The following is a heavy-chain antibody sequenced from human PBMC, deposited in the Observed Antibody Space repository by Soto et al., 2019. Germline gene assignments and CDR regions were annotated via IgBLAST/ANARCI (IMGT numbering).Heavy chain of an antibody. J-gene: IGHJ3*01. V-gene: IGHV4-39*01. D-gene: IGHD2-2*01. CDR3: ARPLYAHWAFGF. Sequence: QLLESGPGLVKPSETLSLSCTVSGDSMTISDFLWGWVRQSPGKGLECIGGIYYSGSHYYNPSFWRLTTLSFHTSRNHFFLNVKSVTAAYTAVYYCARPLYAHWAFGFWGQGKLVTVSS. CDR1: GDSMTISDFL. CDR2: IYYSGSH.